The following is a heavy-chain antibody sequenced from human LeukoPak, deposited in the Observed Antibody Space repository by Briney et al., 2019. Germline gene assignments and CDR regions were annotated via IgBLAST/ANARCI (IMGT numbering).Heavy chain of an antibody. CDR2: IWYDGSNK. Sequence: GRSLRLSCAVSGFTFSSYGMHWVRQAPGTGLEWVAVIWYDGSNKYYADSVKGRFTISRDNSKNTLYLQMNSLRAEDTAVYYCAKIPDTYGDHYFDYWGQGTLVTVSS. V-gene: IGHV3-33*06. CDR1: GFTFSSYG. CDR3: AKIPDTYGDHYFDY. D-gene: IGHD4-17*01. J-gene: IGHJ4*02.